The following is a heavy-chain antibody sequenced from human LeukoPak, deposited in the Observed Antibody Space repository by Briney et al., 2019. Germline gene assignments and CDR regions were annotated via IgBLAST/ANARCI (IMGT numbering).Heavy chain of an antibody. CDR2: IYHSGST. Sequence: PSETLSLTCAVSGYSISSGYYWGWIRQPPGKGLEWIGSIYHSGSTYYNPSLKSRVTISVDTSKNQFSLKLSSVTAADTAVYYCARRRTYYYDSSGYSVSDYWGQGTLVTVSS. D-gene: IGHD3-22*01. J-gene: IGHJ4*02. CDR3: ARRRTYYYDSSGYSVSDY. V-gene: IGHV4-38-2*01. CDR1: GYSISSGYY.